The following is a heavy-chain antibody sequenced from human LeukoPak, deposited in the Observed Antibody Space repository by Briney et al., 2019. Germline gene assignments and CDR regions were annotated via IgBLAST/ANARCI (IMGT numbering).Heavy chain of an antibody. Sequence: PGGSLRLSCSASGFTFSSYAMSWVRQAPGKGLEWVSAISNNGGYTCYADSVQGRFTISRDNSKSTLCLQMNSLRAEDTAVYYCAKQLGYCSDGSCYFPYWGQGTLVTVSS. CDR3: AKQLGYCSDGSCYFPY. CDR1: GFTFSSYA. D-gene: IGHD2-15*01. J-gene: IGHJ4*02. CDR2: ISNNGGYT. V-gene: IGHV3-23*01.